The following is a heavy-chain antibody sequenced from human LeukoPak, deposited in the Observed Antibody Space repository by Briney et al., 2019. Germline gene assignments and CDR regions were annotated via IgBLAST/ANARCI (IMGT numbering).Heavy chain of an antibody. CDR3: ARHLISGYYGSFGVELDY. Sequence: PSETLSLTCTVSGGSISSSSYYWGWIRQPPGKGLEWIGSIYYSGSTYYNPSLKSRVTISVDTSKNQFSLKLSPVTAADTAVYYCARHLISGYYGSFGVELDYWGQGTLVTVSS. V-gene: IGHV4-39*01. D-gene: IGHD3-22*01. CDR1: GGSISSSSYY. CDR2: IYYSGST. J-gene: IGHJ4*02.